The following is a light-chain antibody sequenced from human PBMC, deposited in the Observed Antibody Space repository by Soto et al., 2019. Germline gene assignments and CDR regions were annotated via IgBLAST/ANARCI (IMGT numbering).Light chain of an antibody. Sequence: EIVLTQSPGTLSLSPGERATLSCRASQSVSRYLAWYQQKPGQAPRLLIYDASNRATGIPARFSGSGSGTDFTLTISSLEPEDSAVYYCQQRHMWPITCGQGTRLEI. CDR1: QSVSRY. J-gene: IGKJ5*01. V-gene: IGKV3-11*01. CDR2: DAS. CDR3: QQRHMWPIT.